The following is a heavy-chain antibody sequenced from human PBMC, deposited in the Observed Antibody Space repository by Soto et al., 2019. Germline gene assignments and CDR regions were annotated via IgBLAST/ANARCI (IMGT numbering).Heavy chain of an antibody. CDR3: ARHERLDISYGSGSHIDY. D-gene: IGHD3-10*01. V-gene: IGHV5-51*01. Sequence: EVQLVQSGAEVKKPGESLKISCKGSGYSFTSYWIGWVRQMPGKGLEWMGIIYPGDSDTRYSPSFQGQVTISADKSITTAYLQWSSLKAADTAMYYCARHERLDISYGSGSHIDYWGQGTLVTVSS. J-gene: IGHJ4*02. CDR2: IYPGDSDT. CDR1: GYSFTSYW.